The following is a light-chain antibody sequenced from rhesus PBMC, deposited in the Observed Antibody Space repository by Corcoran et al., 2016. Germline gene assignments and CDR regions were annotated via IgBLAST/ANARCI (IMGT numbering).Light chain of an antibody. CDR3: QQYYSTPLT. CDR2: WAS. CDR1: QSLLYSSNNKNY. J-gene: IGKJ4*01. Sequence: DIVMTQSPDSLAVSLGERVTINCKSSQSLLYSSNNKNYLAWYQQKPGQAPKLLIYWASTREAGVPNRFSGSGSGTDFTLTIRGLQAEDVAVYYCQQYYSTPLTFGGGTKVEIK. V-gene: IGKV4-1*01.